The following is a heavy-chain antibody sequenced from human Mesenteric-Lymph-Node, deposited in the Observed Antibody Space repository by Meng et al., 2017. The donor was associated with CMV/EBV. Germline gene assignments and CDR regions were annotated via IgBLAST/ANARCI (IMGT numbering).Heavy chain of an antibody. CDR2: ISGYNGNT. V-gene: IGHV1-18*01. D-gene: IGHD3-16*01. CDR3: AREGGSPHLGTSYGMDV. Sequence: ASVKVSCKASGYTFNFYGVTWVRQAPGQGLEWMGWISGYNGNTFYAQMVQDRVTLTTDTSTSTAYMELRSLRSDDTAVYYCAREGGSPHLGTSYGMDVWGQGTTVTVSS. CDR1: GYTFNFYG. J-gene: IGHJ6*02.